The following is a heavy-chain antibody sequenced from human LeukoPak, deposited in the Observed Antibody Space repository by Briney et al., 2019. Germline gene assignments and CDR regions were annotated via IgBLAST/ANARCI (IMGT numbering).Heavy chain of an antibody. CDR1: GGSISSSSFY. V-gene: IGHV4-39*01. D-gene: IGHD6-19*01. CDR3: ASQRVWVSGWQIDS. CDR2: LHYDGTT. Sequence: SETLSLTCTVFGGSISSSSFYWAWIRQPPGKGLEWITMLHYDGTTYYNPSLKSRVSIAVDTSKNQFSLKLNSVTAADTAVYYCASQRVWVSGWQIDSWGQGTLVTVSS. J-gene: IGHJ4*02.